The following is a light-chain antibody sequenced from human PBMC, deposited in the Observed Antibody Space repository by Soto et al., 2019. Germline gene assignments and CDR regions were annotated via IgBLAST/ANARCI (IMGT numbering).Light chain of an antibody. CDR1: QSIRTW. J-gene: IGKJ4*01. CDR2: TAS. Sequence: IQMTQSPSTLSASVGDRVTITCRASQSIRTWLAWYQQKPGKAPKLLIYTASTLESGVPARFSGSGSGTEFTLTISSLQPEDFATYYCQHYDSYSLTFGGGTKVEIK. V-gene: IGKV1-5*03. CDR3: QHYDSYSLT.